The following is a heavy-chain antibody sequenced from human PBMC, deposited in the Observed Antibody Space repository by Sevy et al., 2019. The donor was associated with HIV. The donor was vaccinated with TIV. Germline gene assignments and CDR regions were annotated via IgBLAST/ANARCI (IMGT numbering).Heavy chain of an antibody. D-gene: IGHD3-3*01. CDR3: AGGGVGVVMSIDAFDL. Sequence: GGSLRLSCAPSGFTFSNYDMHWVRQVTGKGLEWVSAITTAGDTYFAGSVKGRCTISRENAKNSLYLEMNSLRAGDTAVYYCAGGGVGVVMSIDAFDLWGQGTMVTVSS. CDR2: ITTAGDT. V-gene: IGHV3-13*01. J-gene: IGHJ3*01. CDR1: GFTFSNYD.